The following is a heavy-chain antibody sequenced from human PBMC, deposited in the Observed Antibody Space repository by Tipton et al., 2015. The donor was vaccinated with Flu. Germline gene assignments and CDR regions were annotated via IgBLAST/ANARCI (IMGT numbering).Heavy chain of an antibody. V-gene: IGHV4-39*07. Sequence: LRLSCTVSGGSISNYNYYWGWIRQSPEKGLEWIGTVDYRGSTYYNPSLKSRVTISIDTSKNQFSLKLTSVTAADTAVYYCDADGEAFGPWGPGTLVTVSS. D-gene: IGHD4-17*01. J-gene: IGHJ5*02. CDR2: VDYRGST. CDR1: GGSISNYNYY. CDR3: DADGEAFGP.